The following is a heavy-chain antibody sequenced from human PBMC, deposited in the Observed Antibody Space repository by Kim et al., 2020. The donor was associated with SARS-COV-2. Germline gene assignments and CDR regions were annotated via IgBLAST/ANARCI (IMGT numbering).Heavy chain of an antibody. J-gene: IGHJ6*02. CDR3: ASDYYGSGNYPPSYGMDV. V-gene: IGHV3-11*06. CDR2: ISSTSIYI. CDR1: GFTFSDYY. Sequence: GGSLRLSCAASGFTFSDYYMSWIRQAPGKGLEWVSYISSTSIYINYVDSVKGRFTISRDNAKNSMYLQMNSLRAEDTAVYYCASDYYGSGNYPPSYGMDVWGQGTAVTVSS. D-gene: IGHD3-10*01.